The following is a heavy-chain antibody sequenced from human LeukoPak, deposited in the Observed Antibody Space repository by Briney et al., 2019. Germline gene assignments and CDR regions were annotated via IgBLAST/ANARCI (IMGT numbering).Heavy chain of an antibody. Sequence: SETLSLTCVVPGGSIYSPNWWTWVRQPPGEGREWIGEVSHTGRTNYHPSLQSRVTISLDESKNHFSLRVTSVTAADPAVYYCARDLVYSSGWPYMDYWGQGTLVTVSS. D-gene: IGHD6-19*01. J-gene: IGHJ4*02. CDR3: ARDLVYSSGWPYMDY. CDR2: VSHTGRT. V-gene: IGHV4/OR15-8*01. CDR1: GGSIYSPNW.